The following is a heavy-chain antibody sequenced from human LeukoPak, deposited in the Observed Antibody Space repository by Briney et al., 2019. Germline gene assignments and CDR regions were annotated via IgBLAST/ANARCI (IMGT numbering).Heavy chain of an antibody. V-gene: IGHV4-59*12. CDR3: ARVRYYGMDV. J-gene: IGHJ6*02. Sequence: SETLSLTCTVSGGSISRYYWSWIRQPPGKGLEWIGYIYYSGSTNYNPSLKSRVTISVVKSKNQFSLKLSSVTAADTAVYYCARVRYYGMDVWGQGTTVTVSS. CDR1: GGSISRYY. CDR2: IYYSGST.